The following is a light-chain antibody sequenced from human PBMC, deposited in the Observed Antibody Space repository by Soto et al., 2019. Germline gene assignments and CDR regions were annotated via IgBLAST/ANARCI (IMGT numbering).Light chain of an antibody. Sequence: QSALAQPPSVSAAPGQKVTISCSGSSSNIGNNYVSWYQQLPGTAPKLLIYDNNKRPSGIPDRFPGSKSGTSATLGITGLQTGDEADYYCGTWDSSLSAGVFGTGTKVTVL. CDR2: DNN. V-gene: IGLV1-51*01. CDR1: SSNIGNNY. J-gene: IGLJ1*01. CDR3: GTWDSSLSAGV.